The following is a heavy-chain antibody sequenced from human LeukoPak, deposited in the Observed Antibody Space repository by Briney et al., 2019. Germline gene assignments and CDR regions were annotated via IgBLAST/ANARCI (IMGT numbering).Heavy chain of an antibody. CDR3: ARGEDFERYYLAY. CDR1: GGSISIYY. CDR2: IYYTGTT. Sequence: PSETLSLTCSVSGGSISIYYWTWIRQIPGKGLEWIGYIYYTGTTNYNPLFESRATISVDTSTNQFSLKLTSVTAADTAVYFCARGEDFERYYLAYWGQGTLVTVSS. D-gene: IGHD3-9*01. J-gene: IGHJ4*02. V-gene: IGHV4-59*01.